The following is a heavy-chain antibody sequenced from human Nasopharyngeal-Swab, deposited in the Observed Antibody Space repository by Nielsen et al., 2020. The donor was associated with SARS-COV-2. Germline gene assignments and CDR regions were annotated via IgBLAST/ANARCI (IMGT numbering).Heavy chain of an antibody. CDR1: GGTFSSYA. D-gene: IGHD6-6*01. CDR3: ARRPYSSSSGDYYYGMDV. J-gene: IGHJ6*02. Sequence: SVKVSCKASGGTFSSYAISWVRQAPGQGLEWMRGIIPIFGTANYAQKFQVRVTITADESTSTAYMELSSLRSEDTAVYYCARRPYSSSSGDYYYGMDVWGQGTAVTVSS. CDR2: IIPIFGTA. V-gene: IGHV1-69*13.